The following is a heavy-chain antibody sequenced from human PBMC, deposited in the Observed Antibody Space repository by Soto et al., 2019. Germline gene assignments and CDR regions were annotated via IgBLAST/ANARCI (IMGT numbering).Heavy chain of an antibody. Sequence: QVQLVQSGAEVKKPGASVKVSCWASGYTFSSDGINWVRQAPGQGLEWMGWISGYSGNTNYAQKLRGRVTMTTDTSTSTAYMELRSLRSDHTAVYYCAREGGYGYEYYFAYWGQGTLVTVSS. CDR2: ISGYSGNT. J-gene: IGHJ4*02. V-gene: IGHV1-18*01. CDR3: AREGGYGYEYYFAY. CDR1: GYTFSSDG. D-gene: IGHD5-18*01.